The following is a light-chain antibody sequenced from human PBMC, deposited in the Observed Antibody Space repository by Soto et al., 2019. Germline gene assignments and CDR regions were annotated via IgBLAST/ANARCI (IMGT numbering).Light chain of an antibody. CDR1: SSDGGGQNY. Sequence: QSALTQPRSVSGSPGPSVTISCTGTSSDGGGQNYGSRYQQHQGKAPILMIYDVSNRTSGVPVRFSGSKSGNTASLTISGRQAEDEADYYCCSYAGSDTLVFGGGTKVTVL. CDR3: CSYAGSDTLV. CDR2: DVS. J-gene: IGLJ2*01. V-gene: IGLV2-11*01.